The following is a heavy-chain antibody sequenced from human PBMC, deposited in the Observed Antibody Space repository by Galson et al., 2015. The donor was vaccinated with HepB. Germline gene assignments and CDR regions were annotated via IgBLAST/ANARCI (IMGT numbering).Heavy chain of an antibody. CDR2: ISYDESNK. V-gene: IGHV3-30*18. J-gene: IGHJ4*02. CDR1: GFTFSSYG. D-gene: IGHD3-3*01. Sequence: SLRLSCAASGFTFSSYGMHWVRQAPGKGLEWVAVISYDESNKYYADSVQGRFTISRDNSKNTLYLQMNSLRPEDTAVYYCAKGDFWSGYPRFDYWGQGSLVTVSS. CDR3: AKGDFWSGYPRFDY.